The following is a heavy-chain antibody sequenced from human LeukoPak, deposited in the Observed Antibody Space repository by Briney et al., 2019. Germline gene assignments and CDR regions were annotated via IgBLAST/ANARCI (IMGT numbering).Heavy chain of an antibody. CDR2: IYYSGST. CDR3: ARSPRGYGEFDY. CDR1: GGSISNYC. D-gene: IGHD5-18*01. Sequence: PSETLSLTCTVSGGSISNYCWSWIRQPPGKGLEWIGYIYYSGSTSDNPSPKSRVTISVDTSKNQFSLKLSSVTAADTAVYYCARSPRGYGEFDYWGQGTLVTVSS. J-gene: IGHJ4*02. V-gene: IGHV4-59*01.